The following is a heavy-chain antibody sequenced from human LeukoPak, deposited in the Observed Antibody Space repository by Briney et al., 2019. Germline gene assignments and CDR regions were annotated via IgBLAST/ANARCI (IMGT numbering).Heavy chain of an antibody. CDR1: GGSFSGYY. D-gene: IGHD6-6*01. CDR2: IYTSGST. Sequence: SETLSLTCAVYGGSFSGYYWSWIRQPAGKGLEWIGRIYTSGSTNYNPSLKSRVTISVNTSKNQFSLKLTSVTAADTAVYYCARAGFALAPHRGTPFDYWGQGTLVTVSS. CDR3: ARAGFALAPHRGTPFDY. V-gene: IGHV4-59*10. J-gene: IGHJ4*02.